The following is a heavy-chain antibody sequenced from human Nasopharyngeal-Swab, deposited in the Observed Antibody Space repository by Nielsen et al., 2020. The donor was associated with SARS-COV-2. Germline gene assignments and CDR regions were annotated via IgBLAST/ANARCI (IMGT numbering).Heavy chain of an antibody. CDR3: VSSYYGSAY. Sequence: GESLKIFCAASGFTFSNYNMNWVRQAPGKGLEWVSYITSTSSTIYYADSVKGRFTISRDNAKNSLSLQINSLRAEDTAMYYCVSSYYGSAYWGQGTLVTVSS. V-gene: IGHV3-48*04. J-gene: IGHJ4*02. CDR2: ITSTSSTI. D-gene: IGHD3-10*01. CDR1: GFTFSNYN.